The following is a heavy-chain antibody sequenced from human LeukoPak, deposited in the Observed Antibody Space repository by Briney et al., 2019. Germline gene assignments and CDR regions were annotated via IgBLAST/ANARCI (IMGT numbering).Heavy chain of an antibody. CDR2: IYYSGNT. J-gene: IGHJ5*02. Sequence: SETLSLTCTVSGGSISSTSYYWGWIRQPPGKGLEWIGTIYYSGNTYYNPSLRGRVTISIDTSKNQFSLKLNSVTAADTAVYYYARHGYQYASGSSPRFDPWGQGTLVTVSS. D-gene: IGHD3-10*01. CDR3: ARHGYQYASGSSPRFDP. CDR1: GGSISSTSYY. V-gene: IGHV4-39*01.